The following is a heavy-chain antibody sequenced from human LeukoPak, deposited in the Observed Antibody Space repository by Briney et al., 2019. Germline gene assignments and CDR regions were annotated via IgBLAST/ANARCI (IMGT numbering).Heavy chain of an antibody. D-gene: IGHD3-10*01. J-gene: IGHJ4*02. Sequence: GGSLRLSCAASGFTLSSYAMSWVRQAPGKGLEGVSTINDSGGSTYSADSVRGRFTISRDNSKSTLSLQMNSLRAEDTAVYFCAKGTPPHYYGSGSFYTAFDYWGQGTLVTVSS. CDR3: AKGTPPHYYGSGSFYTAFDY. V-gene: IGHV3-23*01. CDR2: INDSGGST. CDR1: GFTLSSYA.